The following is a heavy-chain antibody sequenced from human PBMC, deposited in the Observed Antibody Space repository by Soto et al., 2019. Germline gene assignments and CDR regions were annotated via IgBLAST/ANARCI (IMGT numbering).Heavy chain of an antibody. CDR1: GFTFSNAW. CDR2: IKSKTDGGTT. D-gene: IGHD3-10*01. J-gene: IGHJ4*02. V-gene: IGHV3-15*01. CDR3: TTAPVWFGESAVDY. Sequence: GGSLRLSCAASGFTFSNAWMSWVRQAPGKGLEWVGRIKSKTDGGTTDYAAPVKGRFTISRDDSKNTLYLQMNSLKTEDTAVYYCTTAPVWFGESAVDYWGQGTLVTVSS.